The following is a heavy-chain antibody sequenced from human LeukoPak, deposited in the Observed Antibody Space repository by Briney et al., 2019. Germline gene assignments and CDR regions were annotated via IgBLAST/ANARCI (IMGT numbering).Heavy chain of an antibody. J-gene: IGHJ4*02. Sequence: SETLSLTCTVSGYSISSGYYWGWLRQPPGKGLEWIGSIYHSGSTYYNPSLKSRVTISVDTSKNQFSLKLSSVTAADTAVYYCARDLPFYSSGWGQGTLVTVSS. CDR3: ARDLPFYSSG. CDR2: IYHSGST. D-gene: IGHD6-19*01. V-gene: IGHV4-38-2*02. CDR1: GYSISSGYY.